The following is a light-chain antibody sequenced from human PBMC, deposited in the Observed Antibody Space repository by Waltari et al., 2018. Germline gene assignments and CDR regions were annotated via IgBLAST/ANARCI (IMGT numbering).Light chain of an antibody. V-gene: IGKV3-15*01. CDR1: QGIAGH. Sequence: IVLTQSPATLSVSPGERATLSGRAGQGIAGHLAWYQQSPGHLTSRLSYDVFIRATGVPARFSGSWSGTEFTLTISSLQSEDVAVYYCQHYHNFPSAVGQGTRLEIK. CDR3: QHYHNFPSA. CDR2: DVF. J-gene: IGKJ5*01.